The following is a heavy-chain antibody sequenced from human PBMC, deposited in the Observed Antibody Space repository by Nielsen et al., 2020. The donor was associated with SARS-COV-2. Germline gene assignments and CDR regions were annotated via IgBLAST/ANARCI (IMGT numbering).Heavy chain of an antibody. D-gene: IGHD3-9*01. CDR2: ISSNGGST. CDR3: ARDQQYYDILTGYYKSDYFDY. Sequence: WIRQPPGKGLEYVSAISSNGGSTYYADSVKGRFTISRDNAKNSLYLQMNSLRAEDTAVYYCARDQQYYDILTGYYKSDYFDYWGQGTLVTVSS. V-gene: IGHV3-64*04. J-gene: IGHJ4*02.